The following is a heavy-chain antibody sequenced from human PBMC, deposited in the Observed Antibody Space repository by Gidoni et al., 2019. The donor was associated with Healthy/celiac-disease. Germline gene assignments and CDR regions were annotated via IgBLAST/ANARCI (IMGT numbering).Heavy chain of an antibody. D-gene: IGHD3-22*01. J-gene: IGHJ4*02. CDR1: GFTFSSYG. CDR3: AKGVPYYYDSSGYLDY. CDR2: ISYDGSNK. V-gene: IGHV3-30*18. Sequence: QVKLVESGGGVVQPGRSLRLSCAASGFTFSSYGMHWVRQAPGKGLEWLAVISYDGSNKYYADSVKGRFTISIDNSKNTLYLQMNSLSAEDTAVYYCAKGVPYYYDSSGYLDYWGQGTLVTVSS.